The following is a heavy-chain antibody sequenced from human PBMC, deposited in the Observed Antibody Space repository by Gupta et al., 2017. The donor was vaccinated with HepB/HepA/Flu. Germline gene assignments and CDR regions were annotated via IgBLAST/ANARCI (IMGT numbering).Heavy chain of an antibody. J-gene: IGHJ6*03. D-gene: IGHD2-2*01. V-gene: IGHV1-69*01. Sequence: QVQLVQSGAEVKKPGSSVKVSCKASGGTFSSYAISWVRQAPGQGLEWMGGIIPIFGTANYAQKFQGRVTITADESTSTAYMELSSLRSEDTAVYYCARGEDIVVVPAAKSPGTGTTGGYYYYYMDVWGKGTTVTVSS. CDR3: ARGEDIVVVPAAKSPGTGTTGGYYYYYMDV. CDR1: GGTFSSYA. CDR2: IIPIFGTA.